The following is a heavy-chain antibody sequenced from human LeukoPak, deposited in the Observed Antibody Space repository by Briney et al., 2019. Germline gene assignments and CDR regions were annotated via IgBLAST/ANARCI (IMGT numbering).Heavy chain of an antibody. CDR3: ARKSGSGGAFDL. CDR1: GYTFVGYS. V-gene: IGHV1-2*02. CDR2: INPNSGDT. J-gene: IGHJ3*01. Sequence: ASVKVSCKASGYTFVGYSMHWVRRAPGQGLEWMGWINPNSGDTNYVEKFQGRVTMTRDTSISTVYMELSRPRSDDTAVFYCARKSGSGGAFDLWGQGTMVTVSS. D-gene: IGHD3-10*01.